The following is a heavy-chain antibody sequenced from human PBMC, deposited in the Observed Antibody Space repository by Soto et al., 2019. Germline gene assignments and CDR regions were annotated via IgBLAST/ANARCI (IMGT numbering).Heavy chain of an antibody. CDR2: IYYSGST. V-gene: IGHV4-39*01. D-gene: IGHD3-10*01. CDR3: ARHPPGGIYYYGSGPAPRFDP. CDR1: SGSISSSSYY. Sequence: QLQLQESGPGLVKPSETLSLTCTVSSGSISSSSYYWGWIRQPPGKGLEWIGSIYYSGSTYYNPSLKSRVTISVDTSKNQFSLKLSSVTAADTAVYYCARHPPGGIYYYGSGPAPRFDPWGQGTLVTVSS. J-gene: IGHJ5*02.